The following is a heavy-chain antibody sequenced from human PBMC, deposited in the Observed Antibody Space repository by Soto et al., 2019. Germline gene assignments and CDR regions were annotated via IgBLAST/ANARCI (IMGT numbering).Heavy chain of an antibody. CDR1: GGSISSGGYY. CDR2: IYYSGST. CDR3: ARGGRRSPAMDV. Sequence: QVQLQESGPGLVRPSQTLSLTCTVSGGSISSGGYYWSWIRQHPGKGLEWIGYIYYSGSTYYNPSLKRRVTISVDTSKNQFSLKLSSVTAADTAVDDCARGGRRSPAMDVWGQGNTVTVSS. V-gene: IGHV4-31*03. J-gene: IGHJ6*02.